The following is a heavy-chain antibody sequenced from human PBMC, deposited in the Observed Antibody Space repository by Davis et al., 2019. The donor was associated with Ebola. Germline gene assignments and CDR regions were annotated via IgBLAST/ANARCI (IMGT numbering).Heavy chain of an antibody. Sequence: ASVKVSCKTSGYTFTNYGITWVRQAPGQRLEWMGWINAGNGNTKYSQKFQGRVTITRDTSASTAYMELSSLRSEDTAVYYCARDRAGAYYYYYGMDVWGKGTTVTVSS. CDR2: INAGNGNT. CDR3: ARDRAGAYYYYYGMDV. CDR1: GYTFTNYG. V-gene: IGHV1-3*01. J-gene: IGHJ6*04.